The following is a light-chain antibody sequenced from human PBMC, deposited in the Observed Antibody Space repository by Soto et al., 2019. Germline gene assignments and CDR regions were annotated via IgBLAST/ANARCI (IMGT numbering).Light chain of an antibody. CDR2: SKN. Sequence: QSVLSQPPSASGTPGQRVTISCSGSSSNIGTNTVKRYQQFPGSAPKLLIYSKNQRPSGVPDRFSGSKSGTSASLAISGLQSEDEADYYCAAWDDSLNGSHVXXGGGTXLTVL. CDR1: SSNIGTNT. CDR3: AAWDDSLNGSHVX. J-gene: IGLJ3*02. V-gene: IGLV1-44*01.